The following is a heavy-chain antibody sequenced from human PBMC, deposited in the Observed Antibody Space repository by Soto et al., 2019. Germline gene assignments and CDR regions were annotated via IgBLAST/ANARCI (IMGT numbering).Heavy chain of an antibody. CDR1: GFTFSNYA. V-gene: IGHV3-23*01. D-gene: IGHD1-1*01. Sequence: EVQLLESGGGLVQPGGSLRLSCAASGFTFSNYAMSWVRQAPGKGLEWVSPISGSGENTYYADSVKGPFTISRDNSKNTLYLQMNNLRAEDTAVYYCATTRGQSYYHAMDVWGQGTTVIVSS. CDR2: ISGSGENT. J-gene: IGHJ6*02. CDR3: ATTRGQSYYHAMDV.